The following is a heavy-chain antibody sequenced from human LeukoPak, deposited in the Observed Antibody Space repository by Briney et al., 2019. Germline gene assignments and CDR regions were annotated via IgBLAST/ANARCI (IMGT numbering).Heavy chain of an antibody. D-gene: IGHD3-3*01. V-gene: IGHV3-23*01. CDR1: GFTFSSYA. CDR3: AKDWKTYYDFWSGYLYFDY. J-gene: IGHJ4*02. Sequence: PGGSLRLSCAASGFTFSSYAMSWVRQAPGKGLEWVSAISGSGGSTYYADSVKGRFTISRDNSKNTLYLQMSSLRAEDTAVYYCAKDWKTYYDFWSGYLYFDYWGQGTLVTVSS. CDR2: ISGSGGST.